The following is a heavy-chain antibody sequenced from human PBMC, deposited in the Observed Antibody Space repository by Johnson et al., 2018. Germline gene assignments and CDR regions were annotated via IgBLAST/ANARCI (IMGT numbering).Heavy chain of an antibody. Sequence: QVQLVQSGGGVVQPGRSLRLSCVASGFSFSGYGMHWVRQAPVKGLEWVAFISYDGRNKNYADSVEGRFTLSRDNSKNTLYLQVNSLRAEDTAVYYCSKARGLRGNVATAVDVWGQGTVVTVSS. CDR2: ISYDGRNK. V-gene: IGHV3-30*18. CDR3: SKARGLRGNVATAVDV. D-gene: IGHD4-17*01. CDR1: GFSFSGYG. J-gene: IGHJ3*01.